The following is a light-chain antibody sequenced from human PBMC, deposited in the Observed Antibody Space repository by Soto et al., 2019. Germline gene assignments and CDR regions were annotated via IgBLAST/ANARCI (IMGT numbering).Light chain of an antibody. J-gene: IGKJ2*01. CDR2: KAS. CDR1: QSISNW. CDR3: QQYHSYSHT. Sequence: DIQMTQSPSTLSASVGDRVTITCRASQSISNWLAWYQQKPGKAPKVLIYKASTLESGFPSRFSGSGSGTEFTLTISSLQPDDFATYYCQQYHSYSHTFGQGTKLEIK. V-gene: IGKV1-5*03.